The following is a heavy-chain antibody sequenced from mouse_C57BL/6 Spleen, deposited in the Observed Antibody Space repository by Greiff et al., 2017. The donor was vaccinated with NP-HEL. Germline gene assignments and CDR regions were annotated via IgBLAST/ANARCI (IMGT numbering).Heavy chain of an antibody. CDR3: AHYGSGYCFDY. Sequence: EVQLQQSVAELVRPGASVKLSCTASGFNIKNTYIHWVKQRPEQGLEWIGRIDPANDNTKFAPKFQGKATITADTSSNTVNLQLVSLTSEDTAIYYCAHYGSGYCFDYWGQGTTLTVAS. V-gene: IGHV14-3*01. D-gene: IGHD1-1*01. CDR2: IDPANDNT. J-gene: IGHJ2*01. CDR1: GFNIKNTY.